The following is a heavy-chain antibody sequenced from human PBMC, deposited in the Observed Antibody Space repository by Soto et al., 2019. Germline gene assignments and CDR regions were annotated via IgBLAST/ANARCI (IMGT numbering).Heavy chain of an antibody. Sequence: VQLVESGGGVVQPGRSLRLSCAASGFTFSSYGMHWVRQAPGKGLEWVAVIWYDGSNKYYADSVKGRFTISRDNSKNTLYLQMNSLRAEDTAVYYCARAMTTVTTVFDYWGQGTLVTVSS. CDR3: ARAMTTVTTVFDY. J-gene: IGHJ4*02. CDR2: IWYDGSNK. CDR1: GFTFSSYG. D-gene: IGHD4-4*01. V-gene: IGHV3-33*01.